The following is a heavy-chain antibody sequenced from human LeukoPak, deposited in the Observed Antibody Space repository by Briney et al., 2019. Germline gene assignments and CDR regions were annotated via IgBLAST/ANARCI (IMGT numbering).Heavy chain of an antibody. D-gene: IGHD2-2*02. V-gene: IGHV1-69*05. J-gene: IGHJ6*03. CDR1: GGTFSSYA. Sequence: GASVKVSCKASGGTFSSYAISWVRQAPGQGLEWMGGIIPIFGTATYAQKFQGRVTITTDESTSTAYMELSSLRSEDTAVYYCARVREGCSSTSCYTENRDYYYYYYMDVWGKGTTVTVSS. CDR2: IIPIFGTA. CDR3: ARVREGCSSTSCYTENRDYYYYYYMDV.